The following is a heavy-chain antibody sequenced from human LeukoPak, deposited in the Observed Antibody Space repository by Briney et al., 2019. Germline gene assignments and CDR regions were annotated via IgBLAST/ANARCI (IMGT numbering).Heavy chain of an antibody. D-gene: IGHD3-3*01. V-gene: IGHV1-2*02. CDR1: GYTFTGYY. J-gene: IGHJ3*02. CDR2: INPNSGGT. CDR3: ARTYDRIGAFDI. Sequence: ASVKVPCKASGYTFTGYYMHWVRQAPGQGLEWMGWINPNSGGTNYAQKFQGRVTMTRDTSISTAYMELSRLRSDDTAVYYCARTYDRIGAFDIWGQGTMVTVSS.